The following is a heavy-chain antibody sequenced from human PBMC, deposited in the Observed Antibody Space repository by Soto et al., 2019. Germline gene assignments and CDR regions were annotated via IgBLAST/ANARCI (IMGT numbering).Heavy chain of an antibody. Sequence: SVKVSCKASGFTFTSSALRWVRQARGQRLEWIGWIVVGSGNTNYAQKFQERVTITRDMSTSTAYMELSSLRAEDTAVYYCAKTANGWFSAFDIWGQGTMVTVSS. V-gene: IGHV1-58*01. D-gene: IGHD6-19*01. CDR2: IVVGSGNT. CDR3: AKTANGWFSAFDI. J-gene: IGHJ3*02. CDR1: GFTFTSSA.